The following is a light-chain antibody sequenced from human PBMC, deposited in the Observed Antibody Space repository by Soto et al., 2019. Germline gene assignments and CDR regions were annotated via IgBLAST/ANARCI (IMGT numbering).Light chain of an antibody. Sequence: QSALTQPASVSGSPGQSITISCTGTSSDVGGYNYVSWYQQHPGKAPKLMIYDVSNRPSGVSNRFSGSKSGNTASPTISSLHADDEADDYCSSYTGSSTLVGVFGAGTKVTVL. J-gene: IGLJ1*01. V-gene: IGLV2-14*01. CDR3: SSYTGSSTLVGV. CDR2: DVS. CDR1: SSDVGGYNY.